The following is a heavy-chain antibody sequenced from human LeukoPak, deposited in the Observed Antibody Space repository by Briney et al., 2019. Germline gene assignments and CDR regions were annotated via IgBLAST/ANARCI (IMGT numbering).Heavy chain of an antibody. D-gene: IGHD2-15*01. CDR1: GFTFSSYE. V-gene: IGHV3-48*03. J-gene: IGHJ4*02. CDR2: ISSSGSTI. CDR3: ARDCSGGSCYRTLDY. Sequence: GGSLRLSCAASGFTFSSYEMNWVRQAPGKGLEWVSYISSSGSTIYYADSVKGRFTISRDNAKNSLYLQMNSLRAEDTAVYYCARDCSGGSCYRTLDYWGQGTLVTVSS.